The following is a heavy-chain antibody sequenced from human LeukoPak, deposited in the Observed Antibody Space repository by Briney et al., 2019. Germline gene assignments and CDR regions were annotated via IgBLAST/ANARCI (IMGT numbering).Heavy chain of an antibody. CDR2: IIPIFGTA. J-gene: IGHJ4*02. CDR1: GGTFSSYA. CDR3: ARSMRRASRSTSCSY. V-gene: IGHV1-69*13. D-gene: IGHD2-2*01. Sequence: GASVKVSCKASGGTFSSYAISWVRQAPGQGLEWMGGIIPIFGTANYAQKFQGRVTITADESTSTAYMELSSLRSEDTAVYYCARSMRRASRSTSCSYWGQGTLVTVSS.